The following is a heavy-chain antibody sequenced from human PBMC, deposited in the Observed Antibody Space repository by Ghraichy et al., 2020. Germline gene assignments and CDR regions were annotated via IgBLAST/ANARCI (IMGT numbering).Heavy chain of an antibody. CDR2: INRDGSTS. V-gene: IGHV3-74*01. CDR3: ARGAPMDYATDY. D-gene: IGHD2-2*01. J-gene: IGHJ4*02. Sequence: GSLRLSCAASGFTFSSFYMHWVRQAPGQGLVWVSRINRDGSTSNYADSVKGRFTISRDNAKNTLHLQMNSLRADDTAVYFCARGAPMDYATDYWGQGTLVTVSS. CDR1: GFTFSSFY.